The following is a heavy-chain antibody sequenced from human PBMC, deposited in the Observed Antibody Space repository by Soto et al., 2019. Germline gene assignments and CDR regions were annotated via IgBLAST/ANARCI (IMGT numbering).Heavy chain of an antibody. V-gene: IGHV4-61*01. Sequence: QVQLQESGPGLVKPSETLSLTCTVSGGSVSSGSYYWSWIRQPPGKGLEWIGYIYYSGSTNYNPSLRIRGTISVDTSKNQFSLKLSSVAAADTAVYYCARGGGTRKQQLVHNPNWFDPWGQGTLVTVSS. CDR3: ARGGGTRKQQLVHNPNWFDP. J-gene: IGHJ5*02. D-gene: IGHD6-13*01. CDR1: GGSVSSGSYY. CDR2: IYYSGST.